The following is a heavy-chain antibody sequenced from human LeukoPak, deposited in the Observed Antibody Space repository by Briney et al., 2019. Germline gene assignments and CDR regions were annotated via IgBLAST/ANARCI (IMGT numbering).Heavy chain of an antibody. CDR1: GYTFTTYN. Sequence: EASVKVSCKASGYTFTTYNINWVRQAPGQGLEWMGWISGYNGNTNYAQKLQGRVTMTTDTSTSTAYMELSRLRSDDTAVYYCARGVLRYFVVPQFDYWGQGTLVTVSS. CDR2: ISGYNGNT. J-gene: IGHJ4*02. V-gene: IGHV1-18*01. CDR3: ARGVLRYFVVPQFDY. D-gene: IGHD3-9*01.